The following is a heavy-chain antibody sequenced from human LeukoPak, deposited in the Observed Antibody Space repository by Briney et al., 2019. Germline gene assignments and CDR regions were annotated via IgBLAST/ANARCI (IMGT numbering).Heavy chain of an antibody. CDR3: AKDRILTGYYSISGGEDY. Sequence: PGGSLRLSCAASGFTFSSYAMNWVRQAPGKGLEWVSAISGRGGSTYYADSLKGRFTISRHNSKNTLYLQMNSLRAEDTAVYSCAKDRILTGYYSISGGEDYWGQGTLVTVSS. J-gene: IGHJ4*02. D-gene: IGHD3-9*01. V-gene: IGHV3-23*01. CDR1: GFTFSSYA. CDR2: ISGRGGST.